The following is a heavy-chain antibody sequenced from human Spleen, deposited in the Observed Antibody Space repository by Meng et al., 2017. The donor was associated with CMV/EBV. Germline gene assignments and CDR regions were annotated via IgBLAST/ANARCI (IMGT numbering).Heavy chain of an antibody. CDR2: ISYDGSNK. V-gene: IGHV3-30-3*01. D-gene: IGHD3-10*01. J-gene: IGHJ4*02. CDR1: GFTFSNYA. Sequence: GESLKISCADSGFTFSNYAMHWVRQAPGKGLEWVAVISYDGSNKYYADSVKGRFTISRENSKNTLYVQMNSLRVEDTAVYYCARDSLDSGYAIDYWGQGTLVTVSS. CDR3: ARDSLDSGYAIDY.